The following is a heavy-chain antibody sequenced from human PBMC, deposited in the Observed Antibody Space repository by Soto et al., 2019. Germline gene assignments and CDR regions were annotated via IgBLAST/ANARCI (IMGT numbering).Heavy chain of an antibody. CDR1: GYTFTSYG. Sequence: GASVKVSCKASGYTFTSYGISWVRQAPGQGLEWMGWISAYNGNTNYAQKLQGRVTMTTDTSTSTAYMELRSLRSDDTAVYYCARVPHTYSSSWITFDYWGQGTLVTVSS. CDR3: ARVPHTYSSSWITFDY. CDR2: ISAYNGNT. J-gene: IGHJ4*02. V-gene: IGHV1-18*01. D-gene: IGHD6-13*01.